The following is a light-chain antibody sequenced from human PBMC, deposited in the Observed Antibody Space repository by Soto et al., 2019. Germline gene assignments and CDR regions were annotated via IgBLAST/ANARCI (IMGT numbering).Light chain of an antibody. J-gene: IGLJ1*01. V-gene: IGLV2-14*01. CDR3: TSYTSDSTYV. CDR1: RTEVCRYKY. Sequence: SLLAQPASLSGAPWQSITISFTGTRTEVCRYKYVSWYQQHPCNAPKRMVYDVSNRPSWVSNRFSGSKSGITASLTISGLQAEDEADYYCTSYTSDSTYVFGTGTKVTVL. CDR2: DVS.